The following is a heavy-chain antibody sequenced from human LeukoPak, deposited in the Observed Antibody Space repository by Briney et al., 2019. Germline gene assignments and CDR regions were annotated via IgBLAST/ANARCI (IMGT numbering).Heavy chain of an antibody. D-gene: IGHD3-22*01. CDR2: IYYSGST. V-gene: IGHV4-59*08. J-gene: IGHJ4*02. CDR3: ARRTYYYDRSGYYFDY. Sequence: PSETLSLTCTVSGGSISSYYWSWIRQPPGKGLEWIGYIYYSGSTNYNPSLKSRVTISVDTSKNQFSLKLSSVTAADTAVYYCARRTYYYDRSGYYFDYWGQGTLVTVSS. CDR1: GGSISSYY.